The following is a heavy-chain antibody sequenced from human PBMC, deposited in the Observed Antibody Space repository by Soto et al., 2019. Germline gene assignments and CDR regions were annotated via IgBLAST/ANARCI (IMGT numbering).Heavy chain of an antibody. V-gene: IGHV3-53*01. CDR3: AAQPGGGGY. D-gene: IGHD2-2*01. Sequence: EVQLVESGGGLIQPGGSLRLSCAVSGFTVSNNYMSWVRQAPGKGLEGVSVIYSGGYTAYGDSVKGRFTISRDNSKNTQNLKMTGRRAADPAVYYCAAQPGGGGYWGQGTLVTVSS. CDR1: GFTVSNNY. CDR2: IYSGGYT. J-gene: IGHJ4*02.